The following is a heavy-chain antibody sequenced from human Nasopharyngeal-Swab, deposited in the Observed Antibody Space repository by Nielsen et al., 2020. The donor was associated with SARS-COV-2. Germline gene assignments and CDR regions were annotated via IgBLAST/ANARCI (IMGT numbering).Heavy chain of an antibody. CDR3: ARGLNSFDC. V-gene: IGHV3-72*01. CDR1: GFDVSTKY. Sequence: LSLTCAASGFDVSTKYMDWVRQAPGKGLEWVGRSRNKANSYTTEYAASVKGRFAISRDESKNSLYLQMNSLKPEDTAVYYCARGLNSFDCWGQGTLVTVSS. D-gene: IGHD3-16*01. CDR2: SRNKANSYTT. J-gene: IGHJ4*02.